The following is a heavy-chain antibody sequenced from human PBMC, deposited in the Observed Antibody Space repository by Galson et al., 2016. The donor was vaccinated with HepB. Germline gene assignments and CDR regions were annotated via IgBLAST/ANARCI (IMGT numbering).Heavy chain of an antibody. CDR3: ARASSDYQPPDA. CDR2: ISWNSASI. Sequence: SLRLSCAASGFTFDDYTMHWVRQAPGKGLEWVSGISWNSASIVYADSVRGRFTISRDNTENSLYLHMNGLRPEDTAFYYCARASSDYQPPDAWGQGTLVTVSS. V-gene: IGHV3-9*01. CDR1: GFTFDDYT. J-gene: IGHJ5*02. D-gene: IGHD3-22*01.